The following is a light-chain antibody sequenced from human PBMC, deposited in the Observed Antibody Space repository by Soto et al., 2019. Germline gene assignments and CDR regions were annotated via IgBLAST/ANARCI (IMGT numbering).Light chain of an antibody. CDR2: GSS. Sequence: EIELTQSPGTLSLSPGERATLSCRASESVAGNYLAWYQRKPGQAPRLLMFGSSSMATGITDRFSGSGSGTDFTLTISRLEPEDAAVYVCQQYGSSQMYTFGQGNRLEIK. CDR3: QQYGSSQMYT. V-gene: IGKV3-20*01. CDR1: ESVAGNY. J-gene: IGKJ2*01.